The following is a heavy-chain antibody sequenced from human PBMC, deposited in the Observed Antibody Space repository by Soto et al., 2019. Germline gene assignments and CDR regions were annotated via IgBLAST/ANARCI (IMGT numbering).Heavy chain of an antibody. CDR3: ATQFHHCGGDCYRGPYFGMDV. J-gene: IGHJ6*02. CDR2: INPYTGGT. Sequence: QVQLVQSGSEVKEPGASVKVSCKASGYTFTGYYVLWVRQAPGQGPECMGWINPYTGGTNYPQKFQGRVTMTRDTSISTAYMELSKMISDDTAVYYCATQFHHCGGDCYRGPYFGMDVWGQGTTVTISS. CDR1: GYTFTGYY. V-gene: IGHV1-2*02. D-gene: IGHD2-21*02.